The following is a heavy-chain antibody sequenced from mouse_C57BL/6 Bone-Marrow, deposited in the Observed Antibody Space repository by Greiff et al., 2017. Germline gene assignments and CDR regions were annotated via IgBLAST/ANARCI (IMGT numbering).Heavy chain of an antibody. CDR2: IDPSDSYT. V-gene: IGHV1-69*01. D-gene: IGHD1-1*01. CDR3: AKTTTVVAGDY. J-gene: IGHJ2*01. CDR1: GCTFTSYW. Sequence: QSCKASGCTFTSYWMHWVKQRPGHGLEWIGEIDPSDSYTHYNQKFKGKSTLTADKSSSTAYMQLSSLTSEDSAVYYSAKTTTVVAGDYWGQGTTLTVSS.